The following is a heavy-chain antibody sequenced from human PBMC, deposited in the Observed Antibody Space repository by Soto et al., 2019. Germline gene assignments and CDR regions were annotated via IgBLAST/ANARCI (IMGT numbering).Heavy chain of an antibody. CDR2: ISGYNGNT. D-gene: IGHD2-15*01. CDR1: GYTFTDYG. V-gene: IGHV1-18*01. Sequence: AAVKVSCKASGYTFTDYGISWVRQAPGQGREGMGWISGYNGNTNYAQNLQGRVTMTIDTSTSTAYMELRSLRSDDTAVYYCARDYCSGGSCYFRSNYNYYYGMDVWGQGTTVTVSS. CDR3: ARDYCSGGSCYFRSNYNYYYGMDV. J-gene: IGHJ6*02.